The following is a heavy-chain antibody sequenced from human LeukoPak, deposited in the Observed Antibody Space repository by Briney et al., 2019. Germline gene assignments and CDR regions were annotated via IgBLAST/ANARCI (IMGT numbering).Heavy chain of an antibody. J-gene: IGHJ4*02. CDR3: VRKFATGD. V-gene: IGHV3-74*01. Sequence: GGSLRLSCAASGFTFSTYWMSWVRQAPGKGLVWVSSVKSDGTATNYADSVKGRFTISRDNAKNTLYLQMNSLRVEDTAVYYCVRKFATGDWGQGTLVTVSS. D-gene: IGHD1-14*01. CDR2: VKSDGTAT. CDR1: GFTFSTYW.